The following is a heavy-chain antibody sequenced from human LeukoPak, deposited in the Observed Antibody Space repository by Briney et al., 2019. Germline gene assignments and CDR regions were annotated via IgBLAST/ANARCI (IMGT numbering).Heavy chain of an antibody. CDR3: GSSHSSSWYDF. D-gene: IGHD6-13*01. J-gene: IGHJ4*02. CDR2: FYYTGGT. V-gene: IGHV4-34*11. Sequence: SETLSLTCAVYGGSFSGYYWGWIRQPPGKGLEWIGSFYYTGGTYYSPSFRSRVIISADTSKNQFSLYFHSVTAADTAVYFCGSSHSSSWYDFWGQGTLVTVSS. CDR1: GGSFSGYY.